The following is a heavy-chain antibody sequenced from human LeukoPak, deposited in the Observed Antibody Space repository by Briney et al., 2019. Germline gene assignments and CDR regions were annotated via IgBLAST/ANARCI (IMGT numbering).Heavy chain of an antibody. CDR1: GFTFSSYG. V-gene: IGHV3-30*18. Sequence: PGRSLRLSCAASGFTFSSYGMHWVRQAPGKGLEWVAVISYDGSNKYYADSVKGRFTISRDNSKNTLYLQMNSLRAEDTAVYYCAKLAGYCRGGSCHKHFDYWGQGTLVTVSS. D-gene: IGHD2-15*01. J-gene: IGHJ4*02. CDR2: ISYDGSNK. CDR3: AKLAGYCRGGSCHKHFDY.